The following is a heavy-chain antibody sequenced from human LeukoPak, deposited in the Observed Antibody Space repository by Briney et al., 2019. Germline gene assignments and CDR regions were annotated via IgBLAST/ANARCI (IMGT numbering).Heavy chain of an antibody. Sequence: PGGSLRLSCAASGFAFSAYDMSWVRQAPGKGLEWVSSISGSGDRTIYADSVRGRLTISRDNSKNTLYLQMSSLRVADTAVYYCAKVPQPDYYFDSWGLGSLVTVSP. CDR3: AKVPQPDYYFDS. CDR2: ISGSGDRT. CDR1: GFAFSAYD. V-gene: IGHV3-23*01. D-gene: IGHD4/OR15-4a*01. J-gene: IGHJ4*02.